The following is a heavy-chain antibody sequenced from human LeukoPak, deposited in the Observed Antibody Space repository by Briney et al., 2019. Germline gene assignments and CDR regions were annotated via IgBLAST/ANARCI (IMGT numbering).Heavy chain of an antibody. CDR3: ARDHSSSWNYYYYYMDV. CDR1: GYSISSGYY. D-gene: IGHD6-13*01. CDR2: IYHSGST. Sequence: SETLSLTCTVSGYSISSGYYWGWIRQPPGKGLEWIGSIYHSGSTYYNPSLKSRVTISVDTSKNQFSLKLSSVTAADTAVYYCARDHSSSWNYYYYYMDVWGKGTTVTASS. V-gene: IGHV4-38-2*02. J-gene: IGHJ6*03.